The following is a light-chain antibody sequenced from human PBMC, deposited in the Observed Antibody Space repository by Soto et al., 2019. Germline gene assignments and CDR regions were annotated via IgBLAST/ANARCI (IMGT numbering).Light chain of an antibody. CDR3: SSYAGSSTLV. CDR2: EGS. J-gene: IGLJ3*02. Sequence: QSALTQPASVSGSPGQSITISCTGTSSDVGSYNLVSWYQQHPGKPPKLMIYEGSQRPSGVSDRFSGSKSGNTASLTISGLQAEDEADYYCSSYAGSSTLVFGGGTKLTVL. CDR1: SSDVGSYNL. V-gene: IGLV2-23*01.